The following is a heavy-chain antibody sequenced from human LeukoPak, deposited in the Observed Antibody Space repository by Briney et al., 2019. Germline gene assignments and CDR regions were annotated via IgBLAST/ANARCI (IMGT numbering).Heavy chain of an antibody. J-gene: IGHJ3*01. CDR3: GRGGSSGYNYNAFDV. Sequence: GGSLRLSCAVSGFTFSSYGMHWVRQAPGKGLEWVADIWLDGSNTYYTDSVKGRFTISRDNSKNTLYLQMNSLRAEDAAVYYCGRGGSSGYNYNAFDVWGQGTRVTVSS. V-gene: IGHV3-33*01. CDR2: IWLDGSNT. CDR1: GFTFSSYG. D-gene: IGHD3-22*01.